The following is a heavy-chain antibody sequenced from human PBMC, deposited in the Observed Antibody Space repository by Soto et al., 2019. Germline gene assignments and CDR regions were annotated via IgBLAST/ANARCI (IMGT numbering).Heavy chain of an antibody. V-gene: IGHV4-39*01. CDR1: GGSISSNSYY. Sequence: TSETLSLTCPVSGGSISSNSYYWGWIRQPPGKGLEWIGSIYYSGSTYYNPSLKSRVTISVDTSKNQFSLKLSSVTAADTAVYYCARQDSMVRGVIYNYYYYMDVWGKGTTVTVSS. D-gene: IGHD3-10*01. CDR2: IYYSGST. J-gene: IGHJ6*03. CDR3: ARQDSMVRGVIYNYYYYMDV.